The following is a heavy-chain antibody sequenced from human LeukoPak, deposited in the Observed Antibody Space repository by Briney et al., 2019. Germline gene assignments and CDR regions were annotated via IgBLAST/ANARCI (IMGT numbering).Heavy chain of an antibody. CDR2: ISFDGNSK. J-gene: IGHJ5*02. Sequence: PGGSLRLSCVVSGFNFSNFGMHWVRQAPGKGLEWVAVISFDGNSKEYGDSVRGRFTISRDNPKNTLFLQMSSLRSEDTAVYYCARAGRTYYDFWSGYYGDWFDPWGQGTLVTVSS. D-gene: IGHD3-3*01. CDR1: GFNFSNFG. CDR3: ARAGRTYYDFWSGYYGDWFDP. V-gene: IGHV3-30*03.